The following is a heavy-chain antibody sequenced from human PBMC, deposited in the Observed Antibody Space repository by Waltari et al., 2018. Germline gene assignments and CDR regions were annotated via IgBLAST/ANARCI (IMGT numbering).Heavy chain of an antibody. J-gene: IGHJ3*02. D-gene: IGHD3-22*01. V-gene: IGHV4-59*01. CDR3: ARDRFIDRNYDSSGLGAFDI. CDR1: GGSISSYY. Sequence: QVQLQESGPGLVKPSETLSLTCTVSGGSISSYYWSWIRQPPGKGLEWIGYIYYSGSTNYNPSLKSRVTISVDTSKNQFSLKLSSVTAADTAVYYCARDRFIDRNYDSSGLGAFDIWGQGTMVTVSS. CDR2: IYYSGST.